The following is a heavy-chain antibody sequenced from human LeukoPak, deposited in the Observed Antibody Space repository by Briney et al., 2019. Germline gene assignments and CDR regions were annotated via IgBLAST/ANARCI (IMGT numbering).Heavy chain of an antibody. D-gene: IGHD3-3*01. V-gene: IGHV1-2*02. CDR3: ASAGYDFWRRRGHDY. J-gene: IGHJ4*02. CDR2: INPNSGGT. CDR1: GYTFTGYY. Sequence: ASVKVSCKASGYTFTGYYMHWVRQAPGQGLEWMGWINPNSGGTNYAQKFQGRVTMTRDTSISTAYMELSRLRSDDTAVYYCASAGYDFWRRRGHDYWGQGTLVTVSS.